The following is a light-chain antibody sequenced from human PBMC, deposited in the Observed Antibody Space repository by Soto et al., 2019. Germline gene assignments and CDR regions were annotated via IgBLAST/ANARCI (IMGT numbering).Light chain of an antibody. V-gene: IGLV2-14*01. Sequence: QSALTQPASVSGSPGQSITISCTGTSSDVGGYNYVSWYQQHPGKAPKLLIYDVSTRPSRVSNRFSGSKSGNTASLTISGPQAEDEANYYCTSYTSISTVVFGGGTKLTVL. CDR2: DVS. CDR1: SSDVGGYNY. J-gene: IGLJ3*02. CDR3: TSYTSISTVV.